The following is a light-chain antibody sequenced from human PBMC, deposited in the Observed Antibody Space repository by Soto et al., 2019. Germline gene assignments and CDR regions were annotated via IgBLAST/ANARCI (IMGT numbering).Light chain of an antibody. CDR2: DVS. J-gene: IGLJ2*01. Sequence: QSALTQPASVSVSPGQSITISCTGTSSDVGGYNYVSWYQQHPGKAPRLMIYDVSNRPSGVSNRFSGSKSGNTASLTISGLQAEDEADDYCSSYTSSSHVVFGGGTKLTVL. CDR3: SSYTSSSHVV. V-gene: IGLV2-14*01. CDR1: SSDVGGYNY.